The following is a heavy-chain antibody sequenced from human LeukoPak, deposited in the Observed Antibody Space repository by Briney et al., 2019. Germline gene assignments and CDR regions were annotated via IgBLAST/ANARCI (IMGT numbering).Heavy chain of an antibody. CDR2: ISAYNGNT. J-gene: IGHJ2*01. CDR1: GHTFTSYG. Sequence: ASVKVSCKASGHTFTSYGISWVRQAPGQGLEWMGWISAYNGNTNYAQKLQGRVTMTTDTSTSTAYMELRSLRSDDTAVYYCARGQYHLLYWYFDLWGRGTLVTVSS. D-gene: IGHD2-2*01. CDR3: ARGQYHLLYWYFDL. V-gene: IGHV1-18*01.